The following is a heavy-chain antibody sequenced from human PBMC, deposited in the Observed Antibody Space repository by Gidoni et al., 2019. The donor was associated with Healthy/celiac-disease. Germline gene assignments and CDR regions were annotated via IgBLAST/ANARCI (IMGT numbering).Heavy chain of an antibody. V-gene: IGHV3-13*04. Sequence: EVQLVESGGGLVQPGGSLRLSCAASGFTFSSYDMHWVRQATGKGLEWVSAIGTAGDTYYPGSVKGRFTISRENAKNSLYLQMNSLRAGDTAVYYCARAVAGTSWFDPWGQGTLVTVSS. CDR3: ARAVAGTSWFDP. CDR2: IGTAGDT. D-gene: IGHD6-19*01. CDR1: GFTFSSYD. J-gene: IGHJ5*02.